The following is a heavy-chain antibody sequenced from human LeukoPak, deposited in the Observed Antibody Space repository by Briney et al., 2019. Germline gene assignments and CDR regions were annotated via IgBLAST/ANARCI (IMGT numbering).Heavy chain of an antibody. D-gene: IGHD5-12*01. V-gene: IGHV1-2*04. CDR2: INPNSGGT. Sequence: ASVKVSCKASGGTFSSYAISWVRQAPGQGLEWMGWINPNSGGTNYAQKFQGWVTMTRDTSISTAYMELSRLRSDDTAVYYCARDYGWLRLRYYSDYWGQGTLVTVSS. CDR1: GGTFSSYA. CDR3: ARDYGWLRLRYYSDY. J-gene: IGHJ4*02.